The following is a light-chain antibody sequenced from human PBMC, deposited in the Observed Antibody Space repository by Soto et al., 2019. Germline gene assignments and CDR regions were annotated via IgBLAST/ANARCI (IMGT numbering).Light chain of an antibody. J-gene: IGLJ2*01. CDR2: EVN. Sequence: QSTLTQPPSASGSPGQSVTISCTGTSSDVGGYNYVSWYQQHPGRAPKLMIYEVNKRPSGVPDRFSGSKSGNTAFLTVSGLQAEDEADYYCSSYAGSNNLGVFGGGTQLTVL. CDR1: SSDVGGYNY. V-gene: IGLV2-8*01. CDR3: SSYAGSNNLGV.